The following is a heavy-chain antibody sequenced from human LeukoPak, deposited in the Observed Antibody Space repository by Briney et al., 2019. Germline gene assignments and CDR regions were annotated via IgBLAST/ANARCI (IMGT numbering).Heavy chain of an antibody. CDR3: ARVLFSIAAADAFDI. CDR1: GYTFTSYG. Sequence: ASVKVSCKASGYTFTSYGISWVRQAPGQGLEWMGWISAYNGNTNYAQKLQGRVTMTTDTSTSTAYMELRSLRSDDTAVYYCARVLFSIAAADAFDIWGQGTMVTVSS. J-gene: IGHJ3*02. D-gene: IGHD6-13*01. V-gene: IGHV1-18*01. CDR2: ISAYNGNT.